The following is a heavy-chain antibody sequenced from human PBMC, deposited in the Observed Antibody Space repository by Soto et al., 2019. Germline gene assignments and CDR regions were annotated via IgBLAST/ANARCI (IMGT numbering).Heavy chain of an antibody. Sequence: VASVKVSCKISGYTLTELSMHWVRQAPGKGLEWMGGFDPEDGETIYAQKFQGRVTMTEDTSTDTAYMELSSLRSEDTAVYYCARRWQQPGYYYYYMDVWGKGTTVTVSS. V-gene: IGHV1-24*01. J-gene: IGHJ6*03. CDR3: ARRWQQPGYYYYYMDV. CDR1: GYTLTELS. D-gene: IGHD6-13*01. CDR2: FDPEDGET.